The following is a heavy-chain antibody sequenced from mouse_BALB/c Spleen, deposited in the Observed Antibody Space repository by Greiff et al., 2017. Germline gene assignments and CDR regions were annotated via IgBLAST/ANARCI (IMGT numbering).Heavy chain of an antibody. J-gene: IGHJ3*01. Sequence: EVQLQESGPGLVKPSQSLSLTCSVTGYSITSGYYWNWIRQFPGNKLEWIGYISYDGSNNYNPSLKNRISITRDTSKNQFFLKLNSVTTEDTATYDCARLEAWFAYWGQGTLVTVSA. CDR1: GYSITSGYY. V-gene: IGHV3-6*02. CDR2: ISYDGSN. CDR3: ARLEAWFAY.